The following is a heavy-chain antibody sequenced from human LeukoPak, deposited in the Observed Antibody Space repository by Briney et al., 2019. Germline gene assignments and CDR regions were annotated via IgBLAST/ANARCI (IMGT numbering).Heavy chain of an antibody. J-gene: IGHJ3*02. CDR1: GGSISSSSYY. CDR2: IYYSGST. D-gene: IGHD5-18*01. CDR3: ARDIWWDTAMVLNAFDI. V-gene: IGHV4-39*07. Sequence: SETLSLTCTVSGGSISSSSYYWGWIRQPPGKGLEWIGSIYYSGSTYYNPSLKSRVTISVDTSKNQFSLKLSSVTAADTAVYYCARDIWWDTAMVLNAFDIWGQGTMVTVSS.